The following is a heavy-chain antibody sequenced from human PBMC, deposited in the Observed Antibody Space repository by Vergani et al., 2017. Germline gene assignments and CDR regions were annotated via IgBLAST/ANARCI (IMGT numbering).Heavy chain of an antibody. CDR3: ARAVSYYYYGMDV. V-gene: IGHV3-9*01. CDR2: ISSSSSYI. J-gene: IGHJ6*02. Sequence: EVQLVESGGGLVQPGRSLRLSCAASGFTFDDYAMHWVRQAPGKGLEWVSGISSSSSYIYYADSVKGRFTISRDNAKNSLYLQMNSLRAEDTAVYYCARAVSYYYYGMDVWGQGTTVTVSS. CDR1: GFTFDDYA.